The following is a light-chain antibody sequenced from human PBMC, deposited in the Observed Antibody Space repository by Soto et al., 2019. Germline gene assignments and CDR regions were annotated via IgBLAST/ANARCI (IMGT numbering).Light chain of an antibody. J-gene: IGLJ2*01. CDR1: SSNIGAYT. CDR3: AAWDGRVNGVV. CDR2: TYD. V-gene: IGLV1-44*01. Sequence: QSVLTQPPSVSGTPGQSITISCSGSSSNIGAYTLNWYQHLPGTAPKLLFSTYDQRPSGAADRFSASKPGTSASLAIRRLQSEEEADSYCAAWDGRVNGVVFGGGTKLNVL.